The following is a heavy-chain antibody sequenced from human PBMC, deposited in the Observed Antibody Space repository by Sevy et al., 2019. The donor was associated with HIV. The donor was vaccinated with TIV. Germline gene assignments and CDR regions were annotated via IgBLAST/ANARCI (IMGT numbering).Heavy chain of an antibody. CDR2: FEPEDAET. J-gene: IGHJ4*02. CDR3: ATTKDYYDSSGSPFDY. V-gene: IGHV1-24*01. CDR1: GYTLSQLS. Sequence: ASVKVSCKVSGYTLSQLSLHWVRQAPGKGLEWMGSFEPEDAETIYAQMFQGRVTMTEDRSTDTAYMELSSLRSEDTAVYFCATTKDYYDSSGSPFDYWGQGTLVTVSS. D-gene: IGHD3-22*01.